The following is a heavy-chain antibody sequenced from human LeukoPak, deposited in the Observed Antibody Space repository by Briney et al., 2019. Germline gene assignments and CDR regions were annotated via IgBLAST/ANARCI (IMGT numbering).Heavy chain of an antibody. V-gene: IGHV4-39*01. D-gene: IGHD5-18*01. CDR1: GGSISSSSYY. CDR2: IYYSGST. J-gene: IGHJ4*02. CDR3: ARLDGELSYDY. Sequence: SETLSLTCTVSGGSISSSSYYRGWIRQPPGKGLEWIGSIYYSGSTYYNPSLKSRVTISVDTSKNQFSLKLSSVTAADTAVYYCARLDGELSYDYWGQGTLVTVSS.